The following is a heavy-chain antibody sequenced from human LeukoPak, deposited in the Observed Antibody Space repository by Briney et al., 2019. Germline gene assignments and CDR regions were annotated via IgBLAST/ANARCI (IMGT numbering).Heavy chain of an antibody. CDR1: GGTFSSYA. D-gene: IGHD3-10*01. CDR3: ARVYYGSGSCYNDY. Sequence: SVKVSCKASGGTFSSYAISWVRQAPGQELEWMGRIIPIFGTANYAQKFQGRVTITTDESTSTAYMELSSLRSEDTAVYYCARVYYGSGSCYNDYWGQGTLVTVSS. V-gene: IGHV1-69*05. CDR2: IIPIFGTA. J-gene: IGHJ4*02.